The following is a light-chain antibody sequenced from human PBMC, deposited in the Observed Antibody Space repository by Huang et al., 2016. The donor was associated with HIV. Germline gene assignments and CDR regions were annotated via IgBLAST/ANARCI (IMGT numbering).Light chain of an antibody. Sequence: ELVLTQSPATLPLSPGERVTLSCRASQSVGGYLAWYQQKPGQAPRLLIYDTSTRATGIPARFSGSGSETDFTLTISSLEPEDFAVYYCQQPGSFGQGTKVDIK. CDR3: QQPGS. J-gene: IGKJ2*01. V-gene: IGKV3-11*01. CDR1: QSVGGY. CDR2: DTS.